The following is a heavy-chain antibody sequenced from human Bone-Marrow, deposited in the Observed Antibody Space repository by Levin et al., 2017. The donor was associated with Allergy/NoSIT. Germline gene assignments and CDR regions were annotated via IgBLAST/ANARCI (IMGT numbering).Heavy chain of an antibody. CDR3: ARIYDSSGYYSGVGTLDI. CDR1: VFTFSAYW. CDR2: IDQDENEK. J-gene: IGHJ3*02. D-gene: IGHD3-22*01. V-gene: IGHV3-7*01. Sequence: GGSLRLSCEASVFTFSAYWMTWVRQAPGKGLEWVANIDQDENEKYYVESVKGRFTISRDNAKNSLYLQMNSLRAEDTAVYYCARIYDSSGYYSGVGTLDIWGQGTRVTVSS.